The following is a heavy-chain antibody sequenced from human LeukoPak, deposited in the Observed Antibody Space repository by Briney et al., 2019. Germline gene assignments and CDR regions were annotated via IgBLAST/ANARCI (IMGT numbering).Heavy chain of an antibody. Sequence: SETLSLTCAVYGGSFSGYYWSWIRQPPGKGLEWIGEVNHSGSTNYNPSLKSRVTISVDTSKNQFSLKLSSVTAADTAVYYCAIHIVVVPAAKKKTWFDPWGPGTLVTVSS. J-gene: IGHJ5*02. CDR3: AIHIVVVPAAKKKTWFDP. CDR2: VNHSGST. V-gene: IGHV4-34*01. D-gene: IGHD2-2*01. CDR1: GGSFSGYY.